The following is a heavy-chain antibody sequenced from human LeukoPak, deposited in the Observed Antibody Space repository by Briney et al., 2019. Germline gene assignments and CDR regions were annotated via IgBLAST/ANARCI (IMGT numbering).Heavy chain of an antibody. J-gene: IGHJ4*02. D-gene: IGHD6-13*01. V-gene: IGHV3-30*04. CDR2: IPYDGSNK. CDR3: ARGVAASGPY. CDR1: GFTFSTYA. Sequence: GGSLRLSCAASGFTFSTYAMHWVRQAPGKGLEWVAVIPYDGSNKYYADSVKGRLTISRDNAKNSLFLQMNSLRAEDTAVYYCARGVAASGPYWGQGTLVIVSS.